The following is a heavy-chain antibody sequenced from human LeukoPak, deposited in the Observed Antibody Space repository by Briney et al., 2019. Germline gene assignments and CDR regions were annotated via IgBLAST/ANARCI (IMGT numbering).Heavy chain of an antibody. J-gene: IGHJ4*02. V-gene: IGHV3-13*01. CDR3: ARGDYYGSGSYLPTFDY. D-gene: IGHD3-10*01. Sequence: GGSLRLSCAASGFTFSSCDMHWVRQATGKGLEWVSAIGTAGDTYYPGSVKGRFTISRENAKNSLYLQMNSLRAGDTAVYYCARGDYYGSGSYLPTFDYWGQGTLVTVSS. CDR2: IGTAGDT. CDR1: GFTFSSCD.